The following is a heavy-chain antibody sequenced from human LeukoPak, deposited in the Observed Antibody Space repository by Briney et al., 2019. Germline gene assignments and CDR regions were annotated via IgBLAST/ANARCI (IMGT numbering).Heavy chain of an antibody. Sequence: ASVKVSCKASGGTFSSYAISWVRQAPGQGLEWMGRIIPILGIANYAQKFQGRVTITADKSTSTAYMELSSLRSEDTAVYYCARGNLFYGEVYFDYWGQGTLVTVSS. CDR2: IIPILGIA. CDR1: GGTFSSYA. J-gene: IGHJ4*02. V-gene: IGHV1-69*04. D-gene: IGHD4-17*01. CDR3: ARGNLFYGEVYFDY.